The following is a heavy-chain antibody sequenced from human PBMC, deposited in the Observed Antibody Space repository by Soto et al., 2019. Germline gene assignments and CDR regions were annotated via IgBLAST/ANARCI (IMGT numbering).Heavy chain of an antibody. CDR3: ASVRGGYYYAMDV. V-gene: IGHV4-4*02. CDR2: IYHSGST. J-gene: IGHJ6*02. CDR1: GGSISSSNW. Sequence: QVQLQESGPGLVKPSGTLSLTCAVSGGSISSSNWWSWVRQPPGKGLGWIGEIYHSGSTNYNPSLKSRLTISVGKSKNQFSLKLSSVTAADTAVYYCASVRGGYYYAMDVWGQGTTVTVSS. D-gene: IGHD3-10*02.